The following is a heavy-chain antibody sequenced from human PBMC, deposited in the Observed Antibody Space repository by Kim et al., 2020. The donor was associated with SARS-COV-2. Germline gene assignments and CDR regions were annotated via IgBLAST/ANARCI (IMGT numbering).Heavy chain of an antibody. J-gene: IGHJ4*02. D-gene: IGHD5-18*01. V-gene: IGHV1-46*01. Sequence: YAQKFQGRVTMTRDTSTSTVYMELSSLRSEDTAVYYCARALGVDTAMLEYWGQGTLVTVSS. CDR3: ARALGVDTAMLEY.